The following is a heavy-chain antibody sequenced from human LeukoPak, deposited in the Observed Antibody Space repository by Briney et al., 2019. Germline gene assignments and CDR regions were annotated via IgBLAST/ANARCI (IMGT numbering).Heavy chain of an antibody. Sequence: GGSLRLSCAASGFTFSSYSMNWVRQAPGKGLEWVSAISGSGGRTYYADSVKGRFTISRDNSKNTLYLQMNSLRAEDTAVYYCAKGEDYYDSSGQLDYWGQGTLVTVSS. D-gene: IGHD3-22*01. CDR2: ISGSGGRT. V-gene: IGHV3-23*01. CDR3: AKGEDYYDSSGQLDY. CDR1: GFTFSSYS. J-gene: IGHJ4*02.